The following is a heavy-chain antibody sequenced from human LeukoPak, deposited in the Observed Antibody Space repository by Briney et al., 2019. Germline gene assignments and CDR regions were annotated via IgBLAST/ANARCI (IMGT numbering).Heavy chain of an antibody. CDR1: EFTFSSYA. CDR3: AKSLPLAGRRPFFFDY. J-gene: IGHJ4*02. Sequence: PGGSLRLSCAASEFTFSSYAMTWVRQAPGKGLEWVSGISPSGVTTYYADSVQGRFTISRDNSKNTLYLQMNSLSPGDTAIYYCAKSLPLAGRRPFFFDYWGQGTLVTVSS. CDR2: ISPSGVTT. D-gene: IGHD6-19*01. V-gene: IGHV3-23*01.